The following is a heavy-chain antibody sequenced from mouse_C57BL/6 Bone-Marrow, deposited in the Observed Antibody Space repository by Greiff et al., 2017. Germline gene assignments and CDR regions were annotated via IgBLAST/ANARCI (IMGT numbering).Heavy chain of an antibody. J-gene: IGHJ4*01. CDR3: ERGYDYDYAMDY. V-gene: IGHV1-39*01. CDR2: INPNYGTT. CDR1: GYSFTDYN. Sequence: EVQLKQSGPELVKPGASVKISCKASGYSFTDYNMNWVKQSNGKSLEWIGLINPNYGTTSYNQKFKGKATLTVDQSSSTAYMQLNSLTSEDSAVYYCERGYDYDYAMDYGGQGTSVTVSS. D-gene: IGHD2-4*01.